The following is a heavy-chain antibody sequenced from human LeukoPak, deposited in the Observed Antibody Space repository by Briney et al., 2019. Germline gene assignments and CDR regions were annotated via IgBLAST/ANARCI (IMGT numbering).Heavy chain of an antibody. D-gene: IGHD6-13*01. V-gene: IGHV3-30-3*01. CDR1: GFTFSSYA. J-gene: IGHJ4*02. CDR2: ISYDGSNK. CDR3: ARDLQGARSAAGTIDY. Sequence: GGSLRLSRAASGFTFSSYAMHWVRQAPGKGLEWVAVISYDGSNKYYADSVKGRFTISRDNSKNTLYLQMNSLRAEDTAVYYCARDLQGARSAAGTIDYWGQGTLVTVSS.